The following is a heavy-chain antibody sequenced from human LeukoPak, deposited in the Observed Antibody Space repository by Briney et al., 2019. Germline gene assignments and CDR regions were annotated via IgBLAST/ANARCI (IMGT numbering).Heavy chain of an antibody. CDR3: ARDHADTAMVVYYFDY. D-gene: IGHD5-18*01. CDR1: GGSISSYY. J-gene: IGHJ4*02. Sequence: PSETLSLTCTVSGGSISSYYWSWIQQPAGKGLEWIGRIYTSGSTNYNPSLKSRVTMSVDTSKNQFSLKLSSVTAADTAVYYCARDHADTAMVVYYFDYWGQGTLVTVSS. CDR2: IYTSGST. V-gene: IGHV4-4*07.